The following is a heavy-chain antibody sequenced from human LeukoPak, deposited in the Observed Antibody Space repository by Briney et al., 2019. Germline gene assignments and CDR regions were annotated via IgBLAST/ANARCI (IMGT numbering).Heavy chain of an antibody. J-gene: IGHJ4*02. CDR1: GFTFSSYA. CDR3: ARDSGGYYDSSGYYYLSYFDY. V-gene: IGHV3-30-3*01. Sequence: GGSLRLSCAASGFTFSSYAMHWVRQAPGKGLEWVAVISYDGSTKYYADSVKGRFTISRDNSKNTLYLQMNSLRAEDTAVYYCARDSGGYYDSSGYYYLSYFDYWGQGTLVTVSS. CDR2: ISYDGSTK. D-gene: IGHD3-22*01.